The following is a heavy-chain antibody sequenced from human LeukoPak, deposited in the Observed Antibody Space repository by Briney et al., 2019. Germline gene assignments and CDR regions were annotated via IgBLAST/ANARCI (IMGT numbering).Heavy chain of an antibody. Sequence: ASVKVSCKASGYTFTSYDINRVRQATGQGLEWMGWMNPNSGNTGYAQKFQGRVTITRNTSISTAYMELSSLRSEDTAVYYCARTGPDYDFWSGYPNFDYWGQGTLVTVSS. D-gene: IGHD3-3*01. V-gene: IGHV1-8*03. CDR1: GYTFTSYD. CDR3: ARTGPDYDFWSGYPNFDY. CDR2: MNPNSGNT. J-gene: IGHJ4*02.